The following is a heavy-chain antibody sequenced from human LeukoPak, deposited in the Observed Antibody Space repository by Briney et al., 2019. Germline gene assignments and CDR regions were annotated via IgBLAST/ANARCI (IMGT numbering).Heavy chain of an antibody. Sequence: GRSLRLSCEASGFTFSSFGMHWVRQAPGKGLEWVAFISYDGSNKYNIDSVKGRFTISRDNSKNTLYLQMNSLRAEDTAVYYCAELGITMIGGVWGKGTTVTISS. V-gene: IGHV3-30*18. CDR3: AELGITMIGGV. CDR2: ISYDGSNK. D-gene: IGHD3-10*02. J-gene: IGHJ6*04. CDR1: GFTFSSFG.